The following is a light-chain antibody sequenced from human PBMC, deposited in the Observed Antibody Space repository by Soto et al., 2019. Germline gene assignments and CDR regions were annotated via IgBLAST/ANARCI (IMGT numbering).Light chain of an antibody. CDR2: GAS. V-gene: IGKV3-20*01. CDR1: QSVSSSY. CDR3: QQYGNSPRSIT. Sequence: SVLPPSPSTLSLSPGERAPLSCRASQSVSSSYLAWYQQKPGQAPRLLIYGASSRATGIPDRFSGSGSGTDFTLTINRLEPEDFAVYYCQQYGNSPRSITFGQRTRLEI. J-gene: IGKJ5*01.